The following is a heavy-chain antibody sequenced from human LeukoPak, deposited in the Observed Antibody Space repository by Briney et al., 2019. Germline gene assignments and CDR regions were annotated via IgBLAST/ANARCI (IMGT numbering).Heavy chain of an antibody. V-gene: IGHV1-2*02. D-gene: IGHD1-26*01. CDR3: ARGVVVGATCFDY. J-gene: IGHJ4*02. Sequence: ASVKVSCKASGYTFTGYYMHWVRQAPGQGLEWMGWINPNSGGTNYAQKFQGRATMTRDTSISTAYMELSRLRSDDTAVYYCARGVVVGATCFDYWGQGTLVTVSS. CDR1: GYTFTGYY. CDR2: INPNSGGT.